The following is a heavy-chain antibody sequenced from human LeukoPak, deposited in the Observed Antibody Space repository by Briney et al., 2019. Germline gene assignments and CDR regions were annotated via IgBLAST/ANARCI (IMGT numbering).Heavy chain of an antibody. CDR2: IGRSEGST. Sequence: GGSLRLSCAASGFTFTNCDMTWVRQPPGKGLEWVSSIGRSEGSTYYADSVKGRFTISRDNSKNTLYLEMNSLRAEDTALYYCATYYGGHFDHWGPRTLVTVSS. D-gene: IGHD4-23*01. J-gene: IGHJ4*02. CDR3: ATYYGGHFDH. CDR1: GFTFTNCD. V-gene: IGHV3-23*01.